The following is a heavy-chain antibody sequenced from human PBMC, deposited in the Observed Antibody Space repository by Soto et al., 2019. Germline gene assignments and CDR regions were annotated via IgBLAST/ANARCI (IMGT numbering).Heavy chain of an antibody. CDR2: IYWDDDK. CDR3: AHRMSDQYSSSWCRSAVWFDY. CDR1: GFSLSTSGVG. V-gene: IGHV2-5*02. J-gene: IGHJ4*02. Sequence: SGPTLVNPTQTLTLTCTFSGFSLSTSGVGVGWIRQPPGKALEWLALIYWDDDKRYSPSLKSRLTITKDTSKNQVVLTMTNMDPVDTATYYCAHRMSDQYSSSWCRSAVWFDYWGQGTLVTVSS. D-gene: IGHD6-13*01.